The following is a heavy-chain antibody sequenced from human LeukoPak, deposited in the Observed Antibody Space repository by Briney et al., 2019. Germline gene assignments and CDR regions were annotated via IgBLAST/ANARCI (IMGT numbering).Heavy chain of an antibody. CDR3: AKAAYSNNWYLFDY. J-gene: IGHJ4*02. Sequence: GGSLRLSCAASGFTFSSYAMSWVRQAPGKGLEWVSGISGSGGSTFYADSVKGRFTISRDNSKNTLYLQMNSLRAEDTAVYYCAKAAYSNNWYLFDYWGQATLVTVSS. CDR2: ISGSGGST. V-gene: IGHV3-23*01. CDR1: GFTFSSYA. D-gene: IGHD6-13*01.